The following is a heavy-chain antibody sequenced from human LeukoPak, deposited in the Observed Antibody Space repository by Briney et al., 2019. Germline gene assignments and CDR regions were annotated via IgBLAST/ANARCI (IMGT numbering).Heavy chain of an antibody. V-gene: IGHV3-23*01. CDR3: AKHGDISLGDLNWFDP. D-gene: IGHD3-10*01. CDR1: GFTFTGYA. J-gene: IGHJ5*02. CDR2: ISGGGGNT. Sequence: GGSLRLACAASGFTFTGYALSWVRQAPGKGLEWVSTISGGGGNTYYADSVKGRFTISRDISKNMLYLQMNSLRAEDTAVYYCAKHGDISLGDLNWFDPWGQGTLVTVSS.